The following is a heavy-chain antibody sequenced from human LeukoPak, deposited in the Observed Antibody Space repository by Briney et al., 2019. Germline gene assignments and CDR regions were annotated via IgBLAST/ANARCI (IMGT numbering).Heavy chain of an antibody. V-gene: IGHV3-30*04. J-gene: IGHJ6*03. CDR1: GFTFSSYA. Sequence: PGGSLRLSCAASGFTFSSYAMHWVRQAPGKGLEWVAVISYDGSNKYYADSVKGRFTISRDNSKNTLYLQMNSLRAEDTAVYYCARDPVGRMDVWGKGTTVTVSS. CDR2: ISYDGSNK. CDR3: ARDPVGRMDV. D-gene: IGHD2-2*01.